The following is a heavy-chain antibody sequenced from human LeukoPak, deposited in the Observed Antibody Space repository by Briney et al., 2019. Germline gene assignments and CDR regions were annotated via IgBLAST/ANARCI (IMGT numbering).Heavy chain of an antibody. CDR3: ARGRGSKSDYYYYYMDV. D-gene: IGHD2-2*01. CDR2: INPNSGGT. CDR1: GYTFTGYY. Sequence: ASVKVSCKASGYTFTGYYMHWVRQAPGQGLEWMGWINPNSGGTNYAQKFQGRVTMTRDTSISTAYMELSRLRSDDTAVYYCARGRGSKSDYYYYYMDVWGKGTTVTVSS. J-gene: IGHJ6*03. V-gene: IGHV1-2*02.